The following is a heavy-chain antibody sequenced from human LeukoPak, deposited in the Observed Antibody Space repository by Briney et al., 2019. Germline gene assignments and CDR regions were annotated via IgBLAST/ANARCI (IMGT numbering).Heavy chain of an antibody. D-gene: IGHD6-13*01. V-gene: IGHV3-7*01. J-gene: IGHJ4*02. Sequence: GGSLRLSCAASGFTFSNHWMSWVRQAPGKGLEWVANIKHDGSERYYVDSVKGRFTISRDNAKNSLYLQMNSLRAEDTAVYYCARDLFIAAAGRLSDYWGQGTLVTVSS. CDR1: GFTFSNHW. CDR2: IKHDGSER. CDR3: ARDLFIAAAGRLSDY.